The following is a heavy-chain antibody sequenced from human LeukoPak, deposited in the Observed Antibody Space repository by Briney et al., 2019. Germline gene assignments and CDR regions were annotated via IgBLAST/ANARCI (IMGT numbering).Heavy chain of an antibody. CDR3: ARGERWDDAFDI. CDR1: GYTFTSHY. D-gene: IGHD1-26*01. CDR2: INPSGGNT. J-gene: IGHJ3*02. Sequence: ASVKVSRKASGYTFTSHYMHWVRQAPGRGLEWMGVINPSGGNTNYAQNFQGRVTMTMDTSTSTVYMELSSLNSEDTAVYFCARGERWDDAFDIWGQGTMVTVSS. V-gene: IGHV1-46*01.